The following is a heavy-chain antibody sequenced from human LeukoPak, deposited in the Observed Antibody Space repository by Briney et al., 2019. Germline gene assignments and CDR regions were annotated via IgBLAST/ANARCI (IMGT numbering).Heavy chain of an antibody. D-gene: IGHD3-3*01. Sequence: PGGSLRLSCAASGFTFSSYSMNWVRQAPGKGLEWVSSISSSSSYIYYADSVKGRFTISRDNAKNSLYLQMNSLRAEDTAVYYCARDQGYDFWSGPRGHYYYGMDVWGQGTTVTVSS. CDR2: ISSSSSYI. CDR1: GFTFSSYS. CDR3: ARDQGYDFWSGPRGHYYYGMDV. J-gene: IGHJ6*02. V-gene: IGHV3-21*01.